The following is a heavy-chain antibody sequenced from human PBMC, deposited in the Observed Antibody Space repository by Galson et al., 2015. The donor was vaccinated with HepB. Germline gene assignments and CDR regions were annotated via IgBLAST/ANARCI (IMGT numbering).Heavy chain of an antibody. J-gene: IGHJ5*02. CDR3: AIDTPNTSGTWFDP. CDR2: IHSDGGST. CDR1: GFTFRGYW. Sequence: SLRLSCAASGFTFRGYWMHWVRQAPGKGLVWVSGIHSDGGSTKYADSVKGRFTISRDNAKNTLYLQMNSLRAEDTAVYYCAIDTPNTSGTWFDPWGQGTLVTVSS. V-gene: IGHV3-74*03. D-gene: IGHD6-19*01.